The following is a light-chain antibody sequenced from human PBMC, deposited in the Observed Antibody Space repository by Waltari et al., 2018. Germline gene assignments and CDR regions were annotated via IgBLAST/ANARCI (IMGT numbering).Light chain of an antibody. Sequence: QSALTQPASVSGSPGQSITISCTGTGSDVDSYVYVSWYQQHPGKGPKLMIFDVSNRPSGVSNRFSGSKSGNTASLTISGLQAEDEADYYCSSYTSSGTVIFGGGTKLTVL. V-gene: IGLV2-14*03. J-gene: IGLJ2*01. CDR1: GSDVDSYVY. CDR3: SSYTSSGTVI. CDR2: DVS.